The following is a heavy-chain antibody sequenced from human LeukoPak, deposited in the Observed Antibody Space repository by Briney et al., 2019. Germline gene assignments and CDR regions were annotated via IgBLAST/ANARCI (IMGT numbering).Heavy chain of an antibody. Sequence: SSQTLSLTCTVSGGSISSGGYYWSWIRQHPGKGLEWIGYIYYSGSTYYNPSLKSRVTISVDTSKNQFFLKLSSVTAADTAVYYCATDYGDYGDAFDIWGQGTMVTVSS. CDR3: ATDYGDYGDAFDI. V-gene: IGHV4-31*03. D-gene: IGHD4-17*01. J-gene: IGHJ3*02. CDR1: GGSISSGGYY. CDR2: IYYSGST.